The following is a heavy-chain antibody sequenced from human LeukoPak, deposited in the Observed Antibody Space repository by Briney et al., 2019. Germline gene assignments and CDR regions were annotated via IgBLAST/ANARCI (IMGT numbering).Heavy chain of an antibody. CDR1: GFTFSSFW. J-gene: IGHJ4*02. Sequence: GGSLRLSCAASGFTFSSFWMSWVRQSPGRGLEWVANIRQDGSEKYYVDSVKGRFTISRDNAKNSLYMQMPSLRGEDTAVYYCARDSFGLQPFDYWGQGTLVTVSS. CDR2: IRQDGSEK. D-gene: IGHD4-11*01. V-gene: IGHV3-7*01. CDR3: ARDSFGLQPFDY.